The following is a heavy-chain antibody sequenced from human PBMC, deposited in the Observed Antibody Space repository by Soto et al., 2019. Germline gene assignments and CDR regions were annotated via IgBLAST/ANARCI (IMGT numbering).Heavy chain of an antibody. V-gene: IGHV1-24*01. CDR3: ATDSKTRTHDDFDI. CDR1: GYTLAELS. CDR2: FDPEDGET. J-gene: IGHJ3*02. Sequence: ASVKVSCKVSGYTLAELSMHWVRQAPGKGLEWMGGFDPEDGETIYAQKFQGRVTMTEDTSTDTAYMELGSLRSEDTAVYYCATDSKTRTHDDFDIWGQGTMVNVSS. D-gene: IGHD2-2*01.